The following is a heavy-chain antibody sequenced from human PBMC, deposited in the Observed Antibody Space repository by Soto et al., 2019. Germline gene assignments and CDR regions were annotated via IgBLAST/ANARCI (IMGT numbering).Heavy chain of an antibody. CDR3: ARQVKQWLDFGY. CDR2: IYYSGST. CDR1: GGSISSSSYY. D-gene: IGHD6-19*01. Sequence: PSETLSLTCTVSGGSISSSSYYWGWIRQPPGKGLVWIGSIYYSGSTYYNPSLKSRVTISVDTSNNQFSLKLSSVTAADTAVYHCARQVKQWLDFGYWGQGTLVTVSS. J-gene: IGHJ4*02. V-gene: IGHV4-39*01.